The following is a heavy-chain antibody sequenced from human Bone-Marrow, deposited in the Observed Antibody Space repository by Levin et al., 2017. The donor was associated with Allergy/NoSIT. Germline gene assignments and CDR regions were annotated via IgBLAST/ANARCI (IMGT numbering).Heavy chain of an antibody. J-gene: IGHJ4*02. CDR3: STGTPVDY. CDR2: IKSKSDGGTI. V-gene: IGHV3-15*01. CDR1: GLDFTDAW. Sequence: SCAASGLDFTDAWMNWVRQAPGKGLEWVARIKSKSDGGTIDYAAPAKDRFTISRDDSKNAFFLQMNSLKIDDTAVYYCSTGTPVDYWGQGTLVTVSS.